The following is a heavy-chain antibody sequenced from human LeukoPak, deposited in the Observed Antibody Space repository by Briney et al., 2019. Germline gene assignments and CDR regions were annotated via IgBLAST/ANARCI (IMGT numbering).Heavy chain of an antibody. CDR1: GYSFTSYS. CDR2: IYPGDSDT. V-gene: IGHV5-51*01. D-gene: IGHD5-18*01. CDR3: AIRGYSYGTNFDY. J-gene: IGHJ4*02. Sequence: GEPLKTSCQASGYSFTSYSIGGLRQLPGKGLEWMGIIYPGDSDTRYRPSFQGQVTISADKSISTAYLQWSSLKASDTAMYYCAIRGYSYGTNFDYWGQGTLVTVSS.